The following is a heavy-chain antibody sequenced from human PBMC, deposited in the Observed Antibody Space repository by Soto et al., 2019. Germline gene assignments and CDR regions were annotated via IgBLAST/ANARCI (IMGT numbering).Heavy chain of an antibody. D-gene: IGHD6-6*01. CDR1: GYTFTSYG. CDR3: AGPEYSSSLYGMDV. Sequence: GASVKVSCKASGYTFTSYGISWVRQAPGQGLEWMGWISAYNGNTNYAQKLQGRVTMTTDTSTSTAYMELRSLRSDDTAVYYCAGPEYSSSLYGMDVWGQGTTVTVSS. V-gene: IGHV1-18*01. CDR2: ISAYNGNT. J-gene: IGHJ6*02.